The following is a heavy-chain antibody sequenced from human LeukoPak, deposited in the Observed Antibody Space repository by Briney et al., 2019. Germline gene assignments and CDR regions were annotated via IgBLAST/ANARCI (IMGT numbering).Heavy chain of an antibody. CDR1: GFTFSYYS. CDR2: ISSGSSLI. J-gene: IGHJ4*02. CDR3: ARGESAFDY. Sequence: PGGSLRLSCAASGFTFSYYSMNWVRQAPGKGLEWVSSISSGSSLIYYVDSVKGRFTISRDNAKNSLYLQMNSLRAEDTAVYYCARGESAFDYWGQGTLVTVSS. V-gene: IGHV3-21*01. D-gene: IGHD3-10*01.